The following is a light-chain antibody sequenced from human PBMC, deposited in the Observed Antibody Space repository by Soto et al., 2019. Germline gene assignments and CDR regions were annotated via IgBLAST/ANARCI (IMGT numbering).Light chain of an antibody. CDR2: AAS. CDR3: YQSYSTPRT. Sequence: DIQMTQSPSSLSASVGDRVTITCRASQSSSSYLHWYQQKPGKAPKLLVYAASSLQSGVPSRFSGSESGTAFTLTISSLQPEDFATYYCYQSYSTPRTFGQGTKVEIK. J-gene: IGKJ1*01. V-gene: IGKV1-39*01. CDR1: QSSSSY.